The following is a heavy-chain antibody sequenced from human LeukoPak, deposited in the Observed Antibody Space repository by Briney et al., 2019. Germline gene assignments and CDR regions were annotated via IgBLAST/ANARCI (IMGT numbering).Heavy chain of an antibody. CDR1: GFTFSSYL. D-gene: IGHD4/OR15-4a*01. J-gene: IGHJ4*02. CDR3: ARDLDYKLDY. CDR2: INTDGSTT. V-gene: IGHV3-74*01. Sequence: GGSLRLSCAASGFTFSSYLMHWVRQAPGEGLVWVSRINTDGSTTNYADSVKGRFTISRDNAKNTLYLQMNSLRVEDTAVYYCARDLDYKLDYWGQGTLVTVSS.